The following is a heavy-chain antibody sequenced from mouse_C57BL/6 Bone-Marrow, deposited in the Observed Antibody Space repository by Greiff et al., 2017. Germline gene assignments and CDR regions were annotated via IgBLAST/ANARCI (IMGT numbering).Heavy chain of an antibody. J-gene: IGHJ4*01. D-gene: IGHD2-4*01. Sequence: ESGPGILQPSQTLSLTCSFSGFSLSTFGMGVGWIRQPSGKGLEWLAHIWWDDDKYYNPALKSRHTISKDTSKNQVFLKIAKVDTADTATYYCARNDYDDYYAMDYWGQGTSVTVSS. CDR2: IWWDDDK. CDR3: ARNDYDDYYAMDY. CDR1: GFSLSTFGMG. V-gene: IGHV8-8*01.